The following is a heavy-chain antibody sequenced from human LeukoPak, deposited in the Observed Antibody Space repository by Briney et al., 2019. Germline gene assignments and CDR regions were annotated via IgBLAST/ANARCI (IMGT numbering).Heavy chain of an antibody. Sequence: ASLKVSCKASGYTFTSYNMHWVRHAPGQGLEWMGIITPSGGSTSYAQKFQGGVTMTRDMSTSTVYMELRSLRSEDTAVYYCAREGLSSGLDCWGQGTLVTVPS. V-gene: IGHV1-46*01. CDR2: ITPSGGST. CDR1: GYTFTSYN. D-gene: IGHD3-22*01. J-gene: IGHJ4*02. CDR3: AREGLSSGLDC.